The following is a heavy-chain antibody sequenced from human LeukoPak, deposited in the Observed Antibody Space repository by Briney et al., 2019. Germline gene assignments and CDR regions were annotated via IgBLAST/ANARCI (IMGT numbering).Heavy chain of an antibody. J-gene: IGHJ4*02. CDR3: ARGRISMVRGLIGVTHFDS. D-gene: IGHD3-10*01. CDR2: IKQDGSEK. CDR1: GFTFSAYW. Sequence: VGSLRLSCTASGFTFSAYWMSWVRQAPGKGLEWVANIKQDGSEKYYVDSVKGRFTVSKDNARNSLFLQMNSLRTEDTAVYYCARGRISMVRGLIGVTHFDSWGQGTLATVSS. V-gene: IGHV3-7*01.